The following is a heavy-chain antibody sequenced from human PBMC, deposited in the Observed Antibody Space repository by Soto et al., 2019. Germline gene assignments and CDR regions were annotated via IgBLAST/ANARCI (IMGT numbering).Heavy chain of an antibody. CDR2: INWNGGST. CDR3: ARGSYRYGWFDP. Sequence: GSLRLSCAASGFTFDDYGMSWVRQAPGKGLEWVSGINWNGGSTGYADSVKGRFTISRDNAKNSLYLQMNSLRAEDTALYHCARGSYRYGWFDPWGQGTLVTVSS. CDR1: GFTFDDYG. J-gene: IGHJ5*02. V-gene: IGHV3-20*01. D-gene: IGHD3-16*01.